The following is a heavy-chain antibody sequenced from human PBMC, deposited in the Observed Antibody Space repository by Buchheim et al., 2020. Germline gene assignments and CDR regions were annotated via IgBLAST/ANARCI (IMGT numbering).Heavy chain of an antibody. CDR2: ISYDGSNK. D-gene: IGHD2/OR15-2a*01. V-gene: IGHV3-30*04. CDR1: GFTFSSYA. J-gene: IGHJ4*02. CDR3: ASVLSIPFDY. Sequence: QVQLVESGGGVVQPGRSLRLSCAASGFTFSSYAMHWVRQAPGKGLEWVAVISYDGSNKYYADSVKGRFTISRDNSKNTLYLQRNSLRAEDTAVYYCASVLSIPFDYWGQGTL.